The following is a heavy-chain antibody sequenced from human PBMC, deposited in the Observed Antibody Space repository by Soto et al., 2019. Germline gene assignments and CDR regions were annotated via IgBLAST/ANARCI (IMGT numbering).Heavy chain of an antibody. CDR3: ARSIAARPEDYYYMDV. CDR2: IYYSGST. Sequence: SETLSLTCTVSGGSISSYYWSWIRQPPGKGLEWIGYIYYSGSTNYNPSLKSRVTLSVDTSKNQFSLKLSSVTAADTAVYYCARSIAARPEDYYYMDVWGKGTTVTVSS. V-gene: IGHV4-59*08. D-gene: IGHD6-6*01. J-gene: IGHJ6*03. CDR1: GGSISSYY.